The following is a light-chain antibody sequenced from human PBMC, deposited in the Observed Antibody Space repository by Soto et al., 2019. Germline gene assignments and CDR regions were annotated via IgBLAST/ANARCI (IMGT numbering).Light chain of an antibody. CDR3: QQYASSPRT. J-gene: IGKJ1*01. CDR2: GAS. CDR1: QSFTTSQ. Sequence: EIVLTQSPGTLSLSPGERATLFCRASQSFTTSQLAWYQQRPGQAPRVLIFGASRRATGIPDRFSGSGSGTDFTLTISRLEPEDSAVSYCQQYASSPRTFGQGTKVDIK. V-gene: IGKV3-20*01.